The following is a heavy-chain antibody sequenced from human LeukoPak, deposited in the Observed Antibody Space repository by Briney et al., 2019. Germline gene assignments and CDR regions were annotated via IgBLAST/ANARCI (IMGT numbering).Heavy chain of an antibody. CDR1: GFTFRSYA. D-gene: IGHD5-24*01. Sequence: GGSLRLSCAGSGFTFRSYAMHWVRQAPGKGLEWVAVISYDGSNKYYADSVKGRFTISRDNSKNTLYLQMNSLRAEDTAVYYCARDMLQSFDYWGQGTLVTVSS. V-gene: IGHV3-30*11. CDR3: ARDMLQSFDY. J-gene: IGHJ4*02. CDR2: ISYDGSNK.